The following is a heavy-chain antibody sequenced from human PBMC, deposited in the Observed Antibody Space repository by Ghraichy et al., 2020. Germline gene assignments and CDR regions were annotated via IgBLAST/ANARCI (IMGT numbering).Heavy chain of an antibody. V-gene: IGHV3-7*03. D-gene: IGHD6-19*01. Sequence: LTCAASGFTFSSYWMTWVRQAPGKGLEWVASIKQEGKRSFYGGSVKGRFTISRDNAKNSLYLQMNSLRADDTAVYYCARGTRYSNVWYEGFDFWGQGTRVIVYS. CDR2: IKQEGKRS. J-gene: IGHJ4*02. CDR1: GFTFSSYW. CDR3: ARGTRYSNVWYEGFDF.